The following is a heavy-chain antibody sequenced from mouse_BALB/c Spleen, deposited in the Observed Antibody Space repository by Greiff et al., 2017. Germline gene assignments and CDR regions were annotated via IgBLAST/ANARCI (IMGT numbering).Heavy chain of an antibody. D-gene: IGHD1-1*01. Sequence: EVQLQQSGPELVKPGASVKISCKASGYSFTGYYMHWVKQSHVKSLEWIGRINPYNGATSYNQKFKGKATLTVDKSSSTAFMHLNSLTSEDSAVYYCATFTTVVPFAYWGQGTLVTVS. CDR1: GYSFTGYY. CDR3: ATFTTVVPFAY. V-gene: IGHV1S135*01. CDR2: INPYNGAT. J-gene: IGHJ3*01.